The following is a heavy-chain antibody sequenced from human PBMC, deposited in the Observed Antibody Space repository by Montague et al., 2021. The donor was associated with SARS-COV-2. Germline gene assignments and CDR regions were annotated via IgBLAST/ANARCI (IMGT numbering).Heavy chain of an antibody. V-gene: IGHV4-34*01. J-gene: IGHJ6*02. D-gene: IGHD4-17*01. CDR1: GGSFSGYY. CDR3: ARGTAWTTLCDYYYGMDV. CDR2: INHSGST. Sequence: ETLSLTCAVYGGSFSGYYWSWIRQPPGKGLERIGEINHSGSTNYNPSLKSRVTISVDTSKNQFSLKLSSVTAADTAVYHCARGTAWTTLCDYYYGMDVWGQGTTVIVSS.